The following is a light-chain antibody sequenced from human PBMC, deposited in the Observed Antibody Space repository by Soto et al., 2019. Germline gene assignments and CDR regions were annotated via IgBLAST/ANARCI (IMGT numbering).Light chain of an antibody. CDR3: QVWDSSSDRPV. J-gene: IGLJ2*01. CDR2: DDS. V-gene: IGLV3-21*02. Sequence: SYELTQPPSVSVAPRQTASITCGGNHIGSKSVHWYRQKPGQAPVLVVYDDSDRLSGIPERFSGSNSGNTATLTISRVEAGDEADYYCQVWDSSSDRPVFGGGTKLTVL. CDR1: HIGSKS.